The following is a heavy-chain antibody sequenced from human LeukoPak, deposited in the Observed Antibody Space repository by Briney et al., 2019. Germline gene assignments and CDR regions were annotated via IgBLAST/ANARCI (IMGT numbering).Heavy chain of an antibody. V-gene: IGHV1-69*05. D-gene: IGHD3-22*01. Sequence: SVKVSCKASGGTFTSYAISWVRQAPGQGLEWMGRIIPIFGTANYTQKFQGRVTITTDESTSTAYMELSSLRSEDTAVYYCARDGGSYDSSGYYYVFWGQGTLVPVSS. CDR1: GGTFTSYA. CDR3: ARDGGSYDSSGYYYVF. CDR2: IIPIFGTA. J-gene: IGHJ4*02.